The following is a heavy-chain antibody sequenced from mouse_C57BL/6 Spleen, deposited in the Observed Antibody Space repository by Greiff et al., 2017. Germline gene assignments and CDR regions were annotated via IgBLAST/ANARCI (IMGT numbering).Heavy chain of an antibody. V-gene: IGHV1-69*01. Sequence: QVHLQQPGAELVMPGASVKLSCKASGYTFTSYWMHWVKQRPGQGLEWIGEIDPSDSYTNYNQKFKGKSTLTVDKSSSTAYMQLSSLTSEDSAVYYCARRRDYGHAMDYWGQGTSVTVSS. CDR2: IDPSDSYT. J-gene: IGHJ4*01. D-gene: IGHD2-4*01. CDR3: ARRRDYGHAMDY. CDR1: GYTFTSYW.